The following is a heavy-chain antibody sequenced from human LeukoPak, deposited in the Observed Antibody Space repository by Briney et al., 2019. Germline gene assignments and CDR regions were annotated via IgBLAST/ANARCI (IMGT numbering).Heavy chain of an antibody. J-gene: IGHJ6*04. CDR1: GGTFSSYA. CDR3: ARGDFKDDILTGSPYYYGMDV. CDR2: IIPIFGTA. Sequence: SVKVSCKASGGTFSSYAISWVRQAPGQGLEWMGGIIPIFGTANYAQKFLGRVTITADESTSTAYMELSSLRSEDTAVYYCARGDFKDDILTGSPYYYGMDVWGKGTTVTVSS. D-gene: IGHD3-9*01. V-gene: IGHV1-69*13.